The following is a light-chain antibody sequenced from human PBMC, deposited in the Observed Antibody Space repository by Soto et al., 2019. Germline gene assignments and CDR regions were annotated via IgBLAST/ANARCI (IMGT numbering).Light chain of an antibody. CDR3: QQYGGSPPAYT. V-gene: IGKV3-20*01. Sequence: EVVLTQSPGXLXLSPGXRATLSXRASQSVXRNXLSWFQHKRGQPPRVLVFATSSRAAGTPVRFSGSGSGTNFTLTITRVEPEDFGVYYCQQYGGSPPAYTFGLGTKLEI. J-gene: IGKJ2*01. CDR1: QSVXRNX. CDR2: ATS.